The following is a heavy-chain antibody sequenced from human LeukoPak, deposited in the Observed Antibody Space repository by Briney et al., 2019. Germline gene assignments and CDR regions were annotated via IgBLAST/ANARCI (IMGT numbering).Heavy chain of an antibody. CDR2: INSDGSGT. Sequence: GSLRLSCAASGFTFSRYWMHWARQAPGKGLVWVSRINSDGSGTTYADSVKGRFTVSRDNAKNTLYLQMNSLRAEDTAVYYCVRDYDYIDYWGQGALVTVSS. CDR1: GFTFSRYW. D-gene: IGHD3-16*01. CDR3: VRDYDYIDY. V-gene: IGHV3-74*01. J-gene: IGHJ4*02.